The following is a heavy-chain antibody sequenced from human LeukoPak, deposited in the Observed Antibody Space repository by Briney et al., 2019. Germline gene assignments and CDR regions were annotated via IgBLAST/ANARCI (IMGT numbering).Heavy chain of an antibody. CDR1: GFTFSSYA. V-gene: IGHV3-30-3*01. Sequence: GGSLRLSCAASGFTFSSYAMHWVRQAPGKGLEWVAVISYDGSNKYYADSVKGRFTISRDNSKNTLYLQMNSLRAEDTAVYYCARGSGRYFDWFNFDYWGQGTLVTVSS. CDR3: ARGSGRYFDWFNFDY. D-gene: IGHD3-9*01. J-gene: IGHJ4*02. CDR2: ISYDGSNK.